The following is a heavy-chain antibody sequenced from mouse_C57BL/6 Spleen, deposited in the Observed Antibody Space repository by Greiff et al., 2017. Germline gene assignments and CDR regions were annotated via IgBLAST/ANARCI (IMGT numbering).Heavy chain of an antibody. CDR3: AVGGYAMDD. CDR1: GYTFTSYW. D-gene: IGHD1-1*01. Sequence: VQLQQPGAELVMPGASVKLSCKASGYTFTSYWMHWVKQRPGQGREWIGEIDPSDSYTNYNQKFKGKSTLTVDKASSTAYMQLSSLTSEDSAVYYCAVGGYAMDDWGQGTSVTVAS. J-gene: IGHJ4*01. V-gene: IGHV1-69*01. CDR2: IDPSDSYT.